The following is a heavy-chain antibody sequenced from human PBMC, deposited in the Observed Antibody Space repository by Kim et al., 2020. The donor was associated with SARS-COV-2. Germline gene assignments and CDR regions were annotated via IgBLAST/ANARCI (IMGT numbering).Heavy chain of an antibody. V-gene: IGHV1-46*01. D-gene: IGHD2-2*02. CDR1: GYTFTSYY. CDR2: INPSGGST. Sequence: ASVKVSCKASGYTFTSYYMHWVRQAPGQGLEWMGIINPSGGSTSYAQKFQGRVTMTRDTSTSTVYMELSSLRSEDTAVYYCARGDVVPAAKPSYYYYGMDVWGQGTTLTVSS. CDR3: ARGDVVPAAKPSYYYYGMDV. J-gene: IGHJ6*02.